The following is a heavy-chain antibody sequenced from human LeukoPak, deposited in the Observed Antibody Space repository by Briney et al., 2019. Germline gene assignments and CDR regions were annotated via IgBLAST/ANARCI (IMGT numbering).Heavy chain of an antibody. CDR3: ARGSGDIVVVPAARGLFDY. V-gene: IGHV1-46*01. CDR2: INPSGGST. Sequence: GASVKVSCKASGYTFTSYYIHWVRQAPGQGLEWMGIINPSGGSTSYAQKFQGRVTMTRDTSTSTVYMELSSLRSEDTAVYYCARGSGDIVVVPAARGLFDYWGQGTLVTVSS. CDR1: GYTFTSYY. J-gene: IGHJ4*02. D-gene: IGHD2-2*01.